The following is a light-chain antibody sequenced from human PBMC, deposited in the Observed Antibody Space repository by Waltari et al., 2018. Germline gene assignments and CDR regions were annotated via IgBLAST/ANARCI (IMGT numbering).Light chain of an antibody. Sequence: QSALTQTATVSGSPGQSITISCSGASSDIGKSNLVSWYQQHPGKAPTLIIYDVNKRPSGVSNRFSGSKSGNTAFLTISGLQTADEADYYCCSYAGSAVSVFGGGTKLTVL. CDR1: SSDIGKSNL. CDR3: CSYAGSAVSV. V-gene: IGLV2-23*02. J-gene: IGLJ3*02. CDR2: DVN.